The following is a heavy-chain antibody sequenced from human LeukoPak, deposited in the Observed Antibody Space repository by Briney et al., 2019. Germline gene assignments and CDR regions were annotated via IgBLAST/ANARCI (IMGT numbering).Heavy chain of an antibody. V-gene: IGHV3-21*01. D-gene: IGHD3-22*01. J-gene: IGHJ3*02. CDR1: GFTFSSYS. CDR2: ISSSSSYI. Sequence: PGGSLRLSCAASGFTFSSYSMNWVRQAPGKGLEWVSSISSSSSYIYYADSVKGRFTISRDNAKNSLYLQMNSLRAEDTAVYYCAREPTYYYDGSSSLSAFDIWGHGTMVTVSS. CDR3: AREPTYYYDGSSSLSAFDI.